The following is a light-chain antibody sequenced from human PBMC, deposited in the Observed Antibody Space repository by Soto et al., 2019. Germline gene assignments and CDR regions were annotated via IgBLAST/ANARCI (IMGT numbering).Light chain of an antibody. CDR2: EVS. Sequence: QSALTQPASVSGSPGQSITISCTGPSSDVGGYEYVSWYQQHPGKAPKLMIYEVSNRPSGVSNRFSGSTSGNTASLTISGIQAEDEADYYCTSFITSSTLVVFGGGTKLTVL. CDR1: SSDVGGYEY. V-gene: IGLV2-14*01. J-gene: IGLJ2*01. CDR3: TSFITSSTLVV.